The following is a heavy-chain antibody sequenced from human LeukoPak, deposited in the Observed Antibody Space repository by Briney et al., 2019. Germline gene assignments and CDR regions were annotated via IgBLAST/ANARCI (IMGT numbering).Heavy chain of an antibody. CDR2: INHSGST. CDR3: ARVGGYSYGGYYYYGMDV. Sequence: PSETLSLTCAVYGGSFIGYYWSWIRQPPGKGLEWIGEINHSGSTNYNPSLKSRVTISVDTSKNQFSLKLSSVTAADTAVYYCARVGGYSYGGYYYYGMDVWGQGTTVTVSS. V-gene: IGHV4-34*01. D-gene: IGHD5-18*01. CDR1: GGSFIGYY. J-gene: IGHJ6*02.